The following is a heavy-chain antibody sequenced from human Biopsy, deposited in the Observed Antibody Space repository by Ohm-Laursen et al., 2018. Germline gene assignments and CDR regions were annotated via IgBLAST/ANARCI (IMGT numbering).Heavy chain of an antibody. J-gene: IGHJ4*02. V-gene: IGHV4-59*01. CDR2: VYYSGST. Sequence: TLSLTCTVSGDSISSYYWSWIRQPPGKGLEWIGYVYYSGSTNYNPSLRGRVTISVDRSKNQFSLELSSVTAADTAVYYCARVGAGAPSIDYFDYWGQGALVTVSS. CDR1: GDSISSYY. CDR3: ARVGAGAPSIDYFDY. D-gene: IGHD1-26*01.